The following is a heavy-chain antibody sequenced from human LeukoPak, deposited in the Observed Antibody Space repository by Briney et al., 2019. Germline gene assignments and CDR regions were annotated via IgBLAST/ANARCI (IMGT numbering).Heavy chain of an antibody. Sequence: SETLSLTRAVYGGSFSGYYWSGIRGPPGKGLVGIGEINHSGSTNYNPSLKSRVTIAVDTSKNQLSLKLSSVTAADTAVYYSAATTSGTLDYWGRETRVTVSS. D-gene: IGHD3-10*01. CDR2: INHSGST. J-gene: IGHJ4*02. V-gene: IGHV4-34*01. CDR1: GGSFSGYY. CDR3: AATTSGTLDY.